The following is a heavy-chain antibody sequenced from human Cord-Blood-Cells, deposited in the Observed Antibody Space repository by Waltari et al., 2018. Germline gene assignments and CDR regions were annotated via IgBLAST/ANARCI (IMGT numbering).Heavy chain of an antibody. CDR1: GGSISSSSYY. V-gene: IGHV4-39*01. CDR2: IYCSGST. Sequence: QLQLQESGPGLVKPSETLSLTCTVSGGSISSSSYYWGWIRQPPGKGLEWIGSIYCSGSTYYNPSLKSRVTISVDTSKNQFSLKLSSVTAADTAVYYCARHPNDMGSGSYYNWYFDLWGRGTLVTVSS. D-gene: IGHD3-10*01. CDR3: ARHPNDMGSGSYYNWYFDL. J-gene: IGHJ2*01.